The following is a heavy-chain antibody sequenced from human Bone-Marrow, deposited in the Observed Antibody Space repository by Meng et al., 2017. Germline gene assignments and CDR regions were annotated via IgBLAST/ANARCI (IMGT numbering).Heavy chain of an antibody. D-gene: IGHD6-13*01. CDR1: GFTFSNYE. J-gene: IGHJ4*02. V-gene: IGHV3-48*03. CDR3: ARDLGGIFAY. Sequence: GESLKISCAASGFTFSNYEMNWVRQAPGKGLEWVSYISSSGSTEYYADSVKGRFTISRDNAKNTLFLQMNSLRAGDTAVYFCARDLGGIFAYWGQGALVTVSS. CDR2: ISSSGSTE.